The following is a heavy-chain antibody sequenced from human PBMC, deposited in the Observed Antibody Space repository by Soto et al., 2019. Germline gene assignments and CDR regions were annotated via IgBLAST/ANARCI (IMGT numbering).Heavy chain of an antibody. CDR1: GFTFSTFW. V-gene: IGHV3-74*01. CDR3: ARDFEY. CDR2: INSDGSST. J-gene: IGHJ4*02. Sequence: PGGSLRLSCEASGFTFSTFWMHWVRQAPGKGLVWVSRINSDGSSTNYADSVKGRVTISRGNAKNTLYLQLNSLRPEDTAVYYCARDFEYWGQGTLVTVSS.